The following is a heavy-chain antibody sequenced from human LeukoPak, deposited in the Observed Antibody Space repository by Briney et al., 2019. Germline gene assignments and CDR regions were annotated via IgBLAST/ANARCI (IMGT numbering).Heavy chain of an antibody. J-gene: IGHJ4*02. CDR3: ARDQEAYGGIPDY. V-gene: IGHV1-2*02. CDR2: INPNSGGT. Sequence: ASVKVSCKASGYTFTGYYMHWVRQAPGQGLEWMGWINPNSGGTNYAQKFQGRVTMTRDTSISTAYMELSRLRSDDTAVYYCARDQEAYGGIPDYLGQGTLVSVSS. CDR1: GYTFTGYY. D-gene: IGHD4-23*01.